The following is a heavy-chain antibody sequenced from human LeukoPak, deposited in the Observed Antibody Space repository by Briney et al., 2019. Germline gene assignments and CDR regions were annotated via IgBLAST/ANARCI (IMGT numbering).Heavy chain of an antibody. D-gene: IGHD6-25*01. J-gene: IGHJ6*03. CDR2: ISGSGGST. CDR1: GFTFSNYA. CDR3: ARGRHIERDYYYMDV. Sequence: GGSLRLSCAASGFTFSNYAMSWVRQAPGKGLEWVSAISGSGGSTYYADSVKGRFTISRDNAKNSLYLQMNSLRAEDTAVYYCARGRHIERDYYYMDVWGKGTTVTVSS. V-gene: IGHV3-23*01.